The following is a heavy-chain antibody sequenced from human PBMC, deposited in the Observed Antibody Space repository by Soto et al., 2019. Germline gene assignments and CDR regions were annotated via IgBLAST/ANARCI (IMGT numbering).Heavy chain of an antibody. Sequence: GGSLRLTGPDSGFTFSSYAMSWVRQATGKGLEWVSAISGSGGSTYYADSVKGRFTISRDNSKNTLYLQMNSLRAEDTAVYYWAKDRPAILTGYYDYWGQGTLVTVSS. D-gene: IGHD3-9*01. CDR1: GFTFSSYA. CDR2: ISGSGGST. CDR3: AKDRPAILTGYYDY. V-gene: IGHV3-23*01. J-gene: IGHJ4*02.